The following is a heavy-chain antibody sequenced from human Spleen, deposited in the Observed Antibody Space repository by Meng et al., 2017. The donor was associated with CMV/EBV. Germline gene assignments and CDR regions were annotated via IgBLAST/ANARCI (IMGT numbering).Heavy chain of an antibody. D-gene: IGHD6-19*01. CDR1: GFTFSSYS. Sequence: EVQLVESGGGLVKPGGSLRVSCAASGFTFSSYSMNWVRQAPGKGLEWVASISSSSSYIYYADSVKGRFTISRDNAKNSLYLQMNSLRAEDTAVYYCATTVGGPTTFDHWGQGTLVTVSS. V-gene: IGHV3-21*01. CDR3: ATTVGGPTTFDH. J-gene: IGHJ4*02. CDR2: ISSSSSYI.